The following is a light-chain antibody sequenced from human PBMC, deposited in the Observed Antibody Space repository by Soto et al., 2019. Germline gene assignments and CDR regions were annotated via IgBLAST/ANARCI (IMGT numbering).Light chain of an antibody. CDR1: QSVSSSY. CDR2: GAS. CDR3: KQYGSSLGFT. Sequence: EIVLTQSPGTLSLSPGERATLSCRASQSVSSSYLAWYQQKPGQAPRLLIYGASSRATGIPDRFSGSGSGTDFTLTISRLEPEDFAVYYCKQYGSSLGFTFGPGTKVDIK. J-gene: IGKJ3*01. V-gene: IGKV3-20*01.